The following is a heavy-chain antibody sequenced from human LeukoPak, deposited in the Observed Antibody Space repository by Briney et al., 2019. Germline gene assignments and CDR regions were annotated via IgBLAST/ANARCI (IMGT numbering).Heavy chain of an antibody. CDR1: GFTFSSYA. CDR3: ARAQAVRRGYSYGNPEALFDY. J-gene: IGHJ4*02. D-gene: IGHD5-18*01. Sequence: GGSLRLSCAASGFTFSSYAMHWVRQAPGKGLEWVAVVSYDGSNKYYADSVKGRFTISRDNSKNTLYLQMNSLRAEDTAVYYCARAQAVRRGYSYGNPEALFDYWGQGTLVTVSS. CDR2: VSYDGSNK. V-gene: IGHV3-30*04.